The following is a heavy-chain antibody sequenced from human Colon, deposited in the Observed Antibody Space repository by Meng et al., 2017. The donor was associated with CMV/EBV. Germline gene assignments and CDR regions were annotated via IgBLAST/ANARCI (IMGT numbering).Heavy chain of an antibody. Sequence: VGSWGGVSPAWGSLCFFFSASCIPFSSSGMPWVRQAPGKGLEWVALIRHDGSNEYYAESVRGRFTISRDNSKNTVYLQMNSLRSEDTAVYYCARDKGVRTFDTWGQGILVTVSS. CDR1: CIPFSSSG. J-gene: IGHJ4*02. D-gene: IGHD2-21*01. CDR3: ARDKGVRTFDT. CDR2: IRHDGSNE. V-gene: IGHV3-30*02.